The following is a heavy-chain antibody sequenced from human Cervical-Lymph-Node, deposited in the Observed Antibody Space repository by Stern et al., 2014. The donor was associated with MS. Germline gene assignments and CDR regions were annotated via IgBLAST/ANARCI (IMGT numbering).Heavy chain of an antibody. CDR2: MNPNSGNT. D-gene: IGHD3-22*01. CDR3: ARGKGYYYDSSGYYFDY. Sequence: QVQLGQSGAEVKKPGASVKVSCKASGYTFTSYDINWVRQATGQGLEWMGWMNPNSGNTGYAQKFQGRVTMTRNTSISTAYMELSSLRSEDTAVYYCARGKGYYYDSSGYYFDYWGQGTLVTVSS. CDR1: GYTFTSYD. V-gene: IGHV1-8*01. J-gene: IGHJ4*02.